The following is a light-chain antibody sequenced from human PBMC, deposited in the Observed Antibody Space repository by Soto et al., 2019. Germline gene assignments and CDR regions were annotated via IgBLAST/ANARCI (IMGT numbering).Light chain of an antibody. CDR2: GAS. Sequence: EIVMTQSPATLSVSPGERATLSCRASQSVSSNLTWYQQKPGQAPRLLIYGASTRATGIPARLSGSGSGTEFTLTISSLQYEDFAVYYCQQYNNWPQLTFGGGTKVEIK. CDR3: QQYNNWPQLT. J-gene: IGKJ4*01. V-gene: IGKV3-15*01. CDR1: QSVSSN.